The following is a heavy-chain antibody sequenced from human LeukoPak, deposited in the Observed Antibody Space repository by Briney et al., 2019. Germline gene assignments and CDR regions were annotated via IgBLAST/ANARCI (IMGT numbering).Heavy chain of an antibody. V-gene: IGHV1-2*02. CDR2: INPNSGGT. CDR3: ASRGAHFDY. D-gene: IGHD3-16*01. J-gene: IGHJ4*02. Sequence: ASVKVSCKASGYTFTSYGIIWVRQAPGQGLEWMGWINPNSGGTNYAQKFQGRVTMTRDTSISTAYMELSRLRSDDTAVYYCASRGAHFDYWGQGTLVTVSS. CDR1: GYTFTSYG.